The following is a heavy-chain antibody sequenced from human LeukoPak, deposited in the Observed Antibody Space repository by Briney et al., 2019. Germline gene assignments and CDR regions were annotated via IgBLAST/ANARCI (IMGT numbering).Heavy chain of an antibody. V-gene: IGHV3-9*01. CDR1: GFTFDDYA. CDR3: AKGRDKYQLLSKNWFDP. Sequence: PGGSLRLSCAASGFTFDDYAMHWVRQAPGKGLEWVSGISWNSGSIGYADSVKGRFTISRDNAKNSLYLQMNSLRAEDTASYYCAKGRDKYQLLSKNWFDPWGQGTLVTVSS. D-gene: IGHD2-2*01. J-gene: IGHJ5*02. CDR2: ISWNSGSI.